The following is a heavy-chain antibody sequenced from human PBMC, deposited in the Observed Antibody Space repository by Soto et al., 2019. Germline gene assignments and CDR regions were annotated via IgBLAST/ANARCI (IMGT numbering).Heavy chain of an antibody. D-gene: IGHD3-9*01. V-gene: IGHV3-21*01. J-gene: IGHJ4*02. CDR2: ISSSSSYI. Sequence: GGSLRLSCAASGFTFSTYTMNWVRQAPGKGLDWVSSISSSSSYIYYADSVRGRFTISRDNAKNSLYLQMNSLRAEDTAVYYCARCLPRTGDTNFDYWGQDTLVTVSS. CDR1: GFTFSTYT. CDR3: ARCLPRTGDTNFDY.